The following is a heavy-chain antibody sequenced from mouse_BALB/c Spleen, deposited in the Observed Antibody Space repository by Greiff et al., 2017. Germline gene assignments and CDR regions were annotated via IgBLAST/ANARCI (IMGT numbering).Heavy chain of an antibody. CDR2: ISSGGST. Sequence: EVQLVESGGGLVKPGGSLKLSCAASGFTFSSYAMSWVRQTPEKRLEWVASISSGGSTYYPDSVKGRFTISRDNAKNTLYLQMSSLKSEDTAMYYCARNSWFAYWGQGTLVTVSA. CDR3: ARNSWFAY. CDR1: GFTFSSYA. V-gene: IGHV5-6-5*01. J-gene: IGHJ3*01.